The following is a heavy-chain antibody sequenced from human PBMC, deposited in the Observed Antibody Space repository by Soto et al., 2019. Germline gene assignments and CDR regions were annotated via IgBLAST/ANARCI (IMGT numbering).Heavy chain of an antibody. CDR3: ARDDGSYSIGGMDV. CDR2: ISYDGSNK. D-gene: IGHD1-26*01. Sequence: PGGSLRLSCAASGFTFSSYGMHWVRQAPGKGLEWVAVISYDGSNKYYADSVKGRFTISRDNSKNTLYLQMNSLRAEDTAVYYCARDDGSYSIGGMDVWGQGTTVTVSS. J-gene: IGHJ6*02. CDR1: GFTFSSYG. V-gene: IGHV3-30*03.